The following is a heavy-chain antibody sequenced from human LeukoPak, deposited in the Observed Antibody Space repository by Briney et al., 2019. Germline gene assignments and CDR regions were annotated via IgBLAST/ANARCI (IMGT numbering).Heavy chain of an antibody. CDR1: GFTFRGYA. CDR3: AKPSGSDPVDY. Sequence: GGSLRLSCAASGFTFRGYAMSWVRQAPGKGLEWVSAISGSGGSTYYADSVKGRFTVSRDKSKNTLCLQMNSLRAEDTAVYYCAKPSGSDPVDYWGQGTLVTVSS. D-gene: IGHD1-26*01. V-gene: IGHV3-23*01. J-gene: IGHJ4*02. CDR2: ISGSGGST.